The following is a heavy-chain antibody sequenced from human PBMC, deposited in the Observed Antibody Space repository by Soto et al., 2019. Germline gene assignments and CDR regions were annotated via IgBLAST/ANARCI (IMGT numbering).Heavy chain of an antibody. Sequence: QVQLQQWGAGLLKPSETLSLTCAVYGGSFSGYYWSWIRQPPGKGLEWIGETNHSGSTNYNPSLKSRVTISVDTSKNQLSLKLSSVTAADTAVYYCASIVATTSIYYGMDVWGQGTTVTVSS. CDR1: GGSFSGYY. D-gene: IGHD5-12*01. V-gene: IGHV4-34*01. CDR3: ASIVATTSIYYGMDV. J-gene: IGHJ6*02. CDR2: TNHSGST.